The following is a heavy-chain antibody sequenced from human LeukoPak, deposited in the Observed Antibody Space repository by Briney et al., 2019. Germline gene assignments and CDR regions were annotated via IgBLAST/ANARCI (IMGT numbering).Heavy chain of an antibody. CDR3: ALPMSYDFWSGYSTSFDY. J-gene: IGHJ4*02. Sequence: GGSLRLSRAASGFTFSSYAMSWVRQAPGKGLEWVSAISGSGGSTYYADSVKGRFTISRDNSKNTLYLQMNSLRAEDTAVYYCALPMSYDFWSGYSTSFDYWGQGTLVTVSS. D-gene: IGHD3-3*01. CDR1: GFTFSSYA. CDR2: ISGSGGST. V-gene: IGHV3-23*01.